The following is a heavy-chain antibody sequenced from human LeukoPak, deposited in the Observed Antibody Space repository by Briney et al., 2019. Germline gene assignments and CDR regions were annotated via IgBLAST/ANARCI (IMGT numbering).Heavy chain of an antibody. J-gene: IGHJ4*02. CDR3: ARDWNDDIRFDY. V-gene: IGHV1-8*01. D-gene: IGHD1-1*01. CDR2: MSPNSGDT. CDR1: GYTFTSYD. Sequence: ASVKVSCKASGYTFTSYDFNWVRQATGQRPEWMGWMSPNSGDTGYAQKFQDRVAMTRNTSISTAYMELSSLRSEDTAVYYCARDWNDDIRFDYWGQGTLVTVSS.